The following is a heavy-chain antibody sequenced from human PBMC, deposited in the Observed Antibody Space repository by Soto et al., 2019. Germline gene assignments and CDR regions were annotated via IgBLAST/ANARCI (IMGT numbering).Heavy chain of an antibody. CDR3: ERELAYCGGNCFTEPVDY. Sequence: QAQLVQSGAEVKKPGASVKVSCEASGYTFTSYYMHWVRQAPGQGLEWMGWINPKSGDTKYAQKFRGRVTMTRDTSVTTAYLEVKVLTSDDTAVYYCERELAYCGGNCFTEPVDYWGQGTLVTVSS. V-gene: IGHV1-2*02. D-gene: IGHD2-21*02. J-gene: IGHJ4*02. CDR1: GYTFTSYY. CDR2: INPKSGDT.